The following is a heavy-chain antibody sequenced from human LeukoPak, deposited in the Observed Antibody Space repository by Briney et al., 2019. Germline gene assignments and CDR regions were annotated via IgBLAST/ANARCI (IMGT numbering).Heavy chain of an antibody. V-gene: IGHV1-69*05. J-gene: IGHJ4*02. CDR1: GGTFTSYA. CDR2: IIPIFGTA. Sequence: SVKVSCKASGGTFTSYAISWVRQAPGQRREWMGRIIPIFGTANYAQKFQGRVTITTDESTSTAYMELSSLRSEDTAVYYCARDRGPYYYDSSGYYAGPGVFDYWGQGTLVTVSS. CDR3: ARDRGPYYYDSSGYYAGPGVFDY. D-gene: IGHD3-22*01.